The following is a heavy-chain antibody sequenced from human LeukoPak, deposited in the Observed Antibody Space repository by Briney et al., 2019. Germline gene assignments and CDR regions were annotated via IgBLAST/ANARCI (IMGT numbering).Heavy chain of an antibody. D-gene: IGHD3-3*01. CDR2: INWNGGST. CDR1: GFTFDDYG. V-gene: IGHV3-20*04. CDR3: ARDKMIRFLEWALDI. Sequence: GGSLRLSCAASGFTFDDYGMSWVRQAPGKGLEWVSGINWNGGSTGYADSVKGRFTISRDNAKNSLYLQMNSLRAEDTALYYCARDKMIRFLEWALDIWGQGTMVTVSS. J-gene: IGHJ3*02.